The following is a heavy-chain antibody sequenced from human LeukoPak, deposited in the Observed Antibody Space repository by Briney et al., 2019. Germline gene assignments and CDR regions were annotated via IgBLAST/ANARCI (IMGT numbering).Heavy chain of an antibody. V-gene: IGHV1-46*01. CDR2: INPSGGST. Sequence: ASVKVPCKASGYTFTSYYMHWVRQAPGQGLEWMGIINPSGGSTSYARKFQGRVTMTRDTSTSTVYMELSSLRSEDTAVYYCARVSEEQWLVTTLGYWGQGTLVTVSS. CDR3: ARVSEEQWLVTTLGY. J-gene: IGHJ4*02. D-gene: IGHD6-19*01. CDR1: GYTFTSYY.